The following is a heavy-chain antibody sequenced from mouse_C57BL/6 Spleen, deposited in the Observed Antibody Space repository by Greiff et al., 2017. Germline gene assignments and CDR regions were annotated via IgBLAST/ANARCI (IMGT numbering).Heavy chain of an antibody. D-gene: IGHD3-1*01. CDR1: GYTFTDYN. J-gene: IGHJ1*03. V-gene: IGHV1-18*01. Sequence: VQLQQSGPELVKPGASVKIPCKASGYTFTDYNMDWVKQSHGKSLEWIGDINPNNGGTNYNQKFKGKATLTVDKSSSTAYMELRSLTSEDTAVYYCARGGYGWYFDVWGTGTTVTVSS. CDR2: INPNNGGT. CDR3: ARGGYGWYFDV.